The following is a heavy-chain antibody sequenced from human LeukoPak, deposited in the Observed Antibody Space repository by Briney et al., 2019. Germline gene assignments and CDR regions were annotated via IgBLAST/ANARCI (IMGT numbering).Heavy chain of an antibody. Sequence: GASVKVSCKASGYTFTGYYMHWVRQAPGQGLEWMRWIDPNSGGTNYAQKFQGRVTMTRDTSISTAYMELSRLRSDDTAVYYCARATYYYDSSGYGDGHYAFDIWGQGTMVTVSS. CDR2: IDPNSGGT. CDR1: GYTFTGYY. D-gene: IGHD3-22*01. V-gene: IGHV1-2*02. J-gene: IGHJ3*02. CDR3: ARATYYYDSSGYGDGHYAFDI.